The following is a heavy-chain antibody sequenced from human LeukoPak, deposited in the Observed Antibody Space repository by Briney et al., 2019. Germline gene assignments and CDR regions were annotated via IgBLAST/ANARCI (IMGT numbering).Heavy chain of an antibody. J-gene: IGHJ4*02. CDR3: ARVGYSSGWYGYY. CDR1: GYTLTGYY. D-gene: IGHD6-19*01. CDR2: INPNSGGT. V-gene: IGHV1-2*02. Sequence: GASVKGSCKASGYTLTGYYMHWVRQAPGQGLEWMGWINPNSGGTNYAQKFQGRVTMTRDTSISTAYMELSRLRSDDTAVYYCARVGYSSGWYGYYWGQGTLVTVSS.